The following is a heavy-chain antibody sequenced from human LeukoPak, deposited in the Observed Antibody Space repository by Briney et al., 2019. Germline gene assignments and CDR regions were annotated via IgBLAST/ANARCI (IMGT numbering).Heavy chain of an antibody. V-gene: IGHV1-18*01. CDR3: ASHSEYYYDISRNNWFDP. J-gene: IGHJ5*02. CDR2: ISAYNGNT. D-gene: IGHD3-22*01. CDR1: GYTFTSYG. Sequence: ASVKVSCKASGYTFTSYGISWVRQAPGQGLEWMGWISAYNGNTNYAQKLQGRVTMTTDTSTSTAYMELRSLRSDDTAVYYCASHSEYYYDISRNNWFDPWGQGTLVNVSS.